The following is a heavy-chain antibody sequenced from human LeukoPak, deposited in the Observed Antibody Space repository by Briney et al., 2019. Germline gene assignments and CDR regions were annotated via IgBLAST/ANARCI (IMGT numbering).Heavy chain of an antibody. CDR2: IYYSGST. D-gene: IGHD1-1*01. Sequence: SETLSLTCTVSGGSISSYYWSWIRQPPGKGLEWIGYIYYSGSTNYNPSLKSRVTISVDTSKNQFSLKLRSVTAADTAVYYCARARELFFFDYWGQGTLVTVSS. V-gene: IGHV4-59*01. CDR1: GGSISSYY. J-gene: IGHJ4*02. CDR3: ARARELFFFDY.